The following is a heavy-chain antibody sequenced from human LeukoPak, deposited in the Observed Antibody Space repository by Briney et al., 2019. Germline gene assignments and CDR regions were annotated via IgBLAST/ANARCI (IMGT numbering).Heavy chain of an antibody. V-gene: IGHV3-23*01. D-gene: IGHD3-22*01. CDR2: ISHDGGGT. J-gene: IGHJ4*02. CDR1: GFIFNNYG. CDR3: AKGSSGYFFDL. Sequence: GGSLRLSCAASGFIFNNYGRVWVRQAPGKGLEWLSAISHDGGGTTYADFVKGRFSVSRDNSKNSLFLQMNSLRAEETALYYCAKGSSGYFFDLWGQGTLVTVSS.